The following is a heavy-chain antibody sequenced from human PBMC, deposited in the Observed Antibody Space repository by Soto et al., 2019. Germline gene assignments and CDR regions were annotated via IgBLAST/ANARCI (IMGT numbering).Heavy chain of an antibody. CDR3: ARSYYYDSSGYYTSYYYYYGMDV. CDR2: INPNSGGT. D-gene: IGHD3-22*01. Sequence: GASVKVSCKASGYTFTGYYMHWVRLAPGQGLEWMGWINPNSGGTNYAQKFQGRVTMTRDTSISTAYMELSRLRSDDTAVYYCARSYYYDSSGYYTSYYYYYGMDVWGQGTTVTVSS. J-gene: IGHJ6*02. V-gene: IGHV1-2*02. CDR1: GYTFTGYY.